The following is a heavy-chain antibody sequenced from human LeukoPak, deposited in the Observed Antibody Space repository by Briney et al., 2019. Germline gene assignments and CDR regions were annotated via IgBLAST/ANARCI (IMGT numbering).Heavy chain of an antibody. CDR3: TSGGEQQLDRFDY. D-gene: IGHD6-13*01. V-gene: IGHV3-23*01. J-gene: IGHJ4*02. CDR1: GFTFSSYA. Sequence: PGGSLRLSCAASGFTFSSYAMSWVRQAPGKGLEWVSAISGSGGSTYYADSVKGRFTISRDNSKNTLYLQMNSLRAGDAAVYYCTSGGEQQLDRFDYWGQGTLVTVSS. CDR2: ISGSGGST.